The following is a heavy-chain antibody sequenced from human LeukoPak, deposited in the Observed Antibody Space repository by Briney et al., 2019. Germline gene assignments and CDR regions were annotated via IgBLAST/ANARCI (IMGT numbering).Heavy chain of an antibody. CDR2: MFYTGDT. Sequence: SETLSLTCTVSGGSITNSYWSWIRQPPGKALEWIGNMFYTGDTNYNPSLKSRVTMSVDTSNNQFSLNLSSVTAADTAVYYCARTSARGAQFDYWGQGTLVTVSS. CDR3: ARTSARGAQFDY. CDR1: GGSITNSY. D-gene: IGHD3-10*01. J-gene: IGHJ4*02. V-gene: IGHV4-59*12.